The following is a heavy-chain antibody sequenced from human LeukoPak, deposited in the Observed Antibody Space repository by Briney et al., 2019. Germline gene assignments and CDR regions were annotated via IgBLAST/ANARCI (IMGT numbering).Heavy chain of an antibody. CDR1: GFTFSSYG. D-gene: IGHD6-19*01. CDR3: ARDLLPLPGIAVARGDYYYGMDA. CDR2: IWYDGSNK. Sequence: PGRSLRLSCAASGFTFSSYGMHWVRQAPGKGLEWVAVIWYDGSNKYYADSVKGRFTISRDNSKNTLYLQMNSLRAEDTAVYYCARDLLPLPGIAVARGDYYYGMDAWGQGTTVTVSS. J-gene: IGHJ6*02. V-gene: IGHV3-33*01.